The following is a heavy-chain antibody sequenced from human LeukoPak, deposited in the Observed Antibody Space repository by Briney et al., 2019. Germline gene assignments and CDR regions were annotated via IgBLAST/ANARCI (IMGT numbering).Heavy chain of an antibody. CDR2: MSSDGSSI. D-gene: IGHD3-16*01. Sequence: PGGSLRLSCAASGFTFSNYAMHWVRQAPGKGLEWVAVMSSDGSSIYYVDSVKGRFTISRDNSKSILYLQMNSLRPEDTAIYGCAKDVREGHSIISPWGYFDHWGQGTLVTVSS. V-gene: IGHV3-30*18. CDR1: GFTFSNYA. J-gene: IGHJ4*02. CDR3: AKDVREGHSIISPWGYFDH.